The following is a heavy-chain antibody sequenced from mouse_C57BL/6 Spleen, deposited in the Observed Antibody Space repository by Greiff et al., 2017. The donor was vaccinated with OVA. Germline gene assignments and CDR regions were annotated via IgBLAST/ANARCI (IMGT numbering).Heavy chain of an antibody. D-gene: IGHD1-1*01. V-gene: IGHV1-19*01. CDR2: INPYNGGT. CDR3: AREGVYYYGSRDYYYAMDY. J-gene: IGHJ4*01. CDR1: GYTFTDYY. Sequence: VQLQQSGPVLVKPGASVKMSCKASGYTFTDYYMNWVKQSHGKSLEWIGVINPYNGGTSYNQKFKGKATLTVDKSSSTAYMELNSLTSEDSAVYYCAREGVYYYGSRDYYYAMDYWGQGTSGTVSS.